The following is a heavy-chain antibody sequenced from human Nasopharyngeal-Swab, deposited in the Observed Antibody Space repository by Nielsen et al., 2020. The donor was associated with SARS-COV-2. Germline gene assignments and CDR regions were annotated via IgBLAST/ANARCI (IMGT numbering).Heavy chain of an antibody. CDR3: AIAVAGTGQYDY. D-gene: IGHD6-19*01. V-gene: IGHV4-59*11. Sequence: SETLSLTCTVSGGSISNHYWSWIRQPPGKGLEWIGYIYYSGSTNYNPSLKSRVTMSVDTSKSQFSLKLSSVTAADTAVYYCAIAVAGTGQYDYWGQGTLVTVSS. J-gene: IGHJ4*02. CDR2: IYYSGST. CDR1: GGSISNHY.